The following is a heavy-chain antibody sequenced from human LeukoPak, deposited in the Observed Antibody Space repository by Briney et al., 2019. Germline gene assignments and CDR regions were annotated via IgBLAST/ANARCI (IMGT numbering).Heavy chain of an antibody. Sequence: PGGSLRLSCAASGFTFSDYYMSWIRQAPGKGLEWVSYISSTGSTIYYADSVKGRFTISRDNAKNSLYLQMNSLRAEDTAVYYGPRGPFWIVNIVTWGKETLLTVS. CDR3: PRGPFWIVNIVT. J-gene: IGHJ5*02. CDR1: GFTFSDYY. CDR2: ISSTGSTI. D-gene: IGHD2/OR15-2a*01. V-gene: IGHV3-11*01.